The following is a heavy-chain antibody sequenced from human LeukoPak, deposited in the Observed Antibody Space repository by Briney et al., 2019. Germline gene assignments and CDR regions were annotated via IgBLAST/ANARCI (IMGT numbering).Heavy chain of an antibody. D-gene: IGHD3-3*01. CDR3: ARDRYDFWSGRQFDP. CDR1: GGSISSGGYY. V-gene: IGHV4-31*03. Sequence: SETLSLTCTVSGGSISSGGYYWSRIRQHPGKGLEWIGYIYYSGSTYYNPSLKSRVTISVDTSKNQFSLKLSSVTAADTAVYYCARDRYDFWSGRQFDPWGQGTLVTVSS. CDR2: IYYSGST. J-gene: IGHJ5*02.